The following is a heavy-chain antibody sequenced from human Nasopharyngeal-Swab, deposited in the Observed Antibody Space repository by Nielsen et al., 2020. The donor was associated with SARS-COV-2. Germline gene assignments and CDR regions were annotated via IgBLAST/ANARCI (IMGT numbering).Heavy chain of an antibody. CDR2: ISSTTPYI. J-gene: IGHJ3*02. Sequence: GGSLRLSCVASGFTFSGYTMNWVRQAPGKGLEWISSISSTTPYIYYADSVKGRFTISRDNARNSLYLQMNSLRAEDTAVYYCARDIEVATNDAFDIWGQGTMVTVSS. D-gene: IGHD5-12*01. CDR3: ARDIEVATNDAFDI. CDR1: GFTFSGYT. V-gene: IGHV3-21*01.